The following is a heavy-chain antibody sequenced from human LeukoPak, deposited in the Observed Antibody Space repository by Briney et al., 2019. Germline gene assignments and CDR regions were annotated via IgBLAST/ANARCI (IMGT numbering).Heavy chain of an antibody. V-gene: IGHV3-48*04. CDR1: GFTFSSYS. CDR2: ISSSSSTI. D-gene: IGHD3-10*01. J-gene: IGHJ4*02. CDR3: ATSPSGSPVDY. Sequence: GGSLRLSCAASGFTFSSYSMNWVRQAPGKGLEWVSYISSSSSTIYYADSVKGRFTISRDNAKNSLYLQMNSLRAEGTAVYYCATSPSGSPVDYWGQGTLVTVSS.